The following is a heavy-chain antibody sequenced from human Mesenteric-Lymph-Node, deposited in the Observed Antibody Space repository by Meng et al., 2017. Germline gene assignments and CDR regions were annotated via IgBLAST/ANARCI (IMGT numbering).Heavy chain of an antibody. CDR2: INHSGST. D-gene: IGHD3-22*01. Sequence: GSLRLSCAVYGGSFSGYYWSWIRQPPGKGLEWIGEINHSGSTNYNPSLKSRVTISVDTSKNQFSLKLSSVTAADTAVYYCARGGYDSSAWGQGTLVTVSS. V-gene: IGHV4-34*01. J-gene: IGHJ5*02. CDR1: GGSFSGYY. CDR3: ARGGYDSSA.